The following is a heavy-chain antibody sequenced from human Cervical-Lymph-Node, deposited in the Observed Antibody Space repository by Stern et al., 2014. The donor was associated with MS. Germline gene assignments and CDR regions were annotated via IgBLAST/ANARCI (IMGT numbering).Heavy chain of an antibody. CDR2: ISNNSTHT. V-gene: IGHV3-21*01. CDR3: ARARVGDYARSPHLDS. Sequence: EVQLVESGGGLVKPGESLRLSCDASGFTFSHYSINWVRPAPGKGLEWISSISNNSTHTCYADSVEGRFPISRDSAKDSVSLHMVSLRAEDTAVYYCARARVGDYARSPHLDSWGQGTLVTVSS. D-gene: IGHD4-17*01. CDR1: GFTFSHYS. J-gene: IGHJ4*02.